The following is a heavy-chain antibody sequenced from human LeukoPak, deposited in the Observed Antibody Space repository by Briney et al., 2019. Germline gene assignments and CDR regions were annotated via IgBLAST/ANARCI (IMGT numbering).Heavy chain of an antibody. CDR3: ARGVRRFLEWVSMDV. Sequence: GGSLRLSSAASGFTFSIYSMNWVRQAPGKGLEWVSYISNSSSTIYYADSVKGRFTISRDNAKNSLYLQMNSLRVEDTAVYYCARGVRRFLEWVSMDVWGKGTTVTVSS. CDR2: ISNSSSTI. CDR1: GFTFSIYS. J-gene: IGHJ6*03. V-gene: IGHV3-48*01. D-gene: IGHD3-3*01.